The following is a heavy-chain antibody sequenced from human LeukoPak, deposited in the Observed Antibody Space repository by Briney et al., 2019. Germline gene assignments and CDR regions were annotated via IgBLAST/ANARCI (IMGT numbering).Heavy chain of an antibody. CDR2: VSTSNPHT. Sequence: DSVKVSCKTPGYTFTNYGISWVRQAPGQGLEWMGWVSTSNPHTNYAPKFRGRVIMTIDTSTTTAYLEMRSLTSDDTAVYYCARDRFLWGLGNWFDLWGQGTLVTVTS. CDR1: GYTFTNYG. V-gene: IGHV1-18*01. J-gene: IGHJ5*02. CDR3: ARDRFLWGLGNWFDL. D-gene: IGHD3-3*01.